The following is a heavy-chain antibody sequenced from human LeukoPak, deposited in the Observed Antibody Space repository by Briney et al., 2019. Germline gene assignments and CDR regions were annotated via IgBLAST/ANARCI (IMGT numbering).Heavy chain of an antibody. Sequence: PSETLSLTCAVSGGSISSGGYSWSWIRQPPGKGLEWIGYIYHSGSTYYNPSLKSRVTISVDRSENQFSLKLSSVTAADTAVYYCARADYDFWSGYRFDYWGQGTLVTVSS. CDR3: ARADYDFWSGYRFDY. D-gene: IGHD3-3*01. J-gene: IGHJ4*02. V-gene: IGHV4-30-2*01. CDR1: GGSISSGGYS. CDR2: IYHSGST.